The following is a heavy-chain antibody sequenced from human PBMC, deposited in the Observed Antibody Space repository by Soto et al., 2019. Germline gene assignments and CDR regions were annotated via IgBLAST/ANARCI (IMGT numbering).Heavy chain of an antibody. V-gene: IGHV3-30-3*01. CDR2: ISYDGSNK. J-gene: IGHJ3*02. D-gene: IGHD5-18*01. CDR3: ARESGYSYGRDAFDI. CDR1: GFTFSSYA. Sequence: RLSCAASGFTFSSYAMHWVRQAPGKGLEWVAVISYDGSNKYYADSVKGRFTISRDNSKNTLYLQMNSLRAEDTAVYYCARESGYSYGRDAFDIWGQGTMVTVSS.